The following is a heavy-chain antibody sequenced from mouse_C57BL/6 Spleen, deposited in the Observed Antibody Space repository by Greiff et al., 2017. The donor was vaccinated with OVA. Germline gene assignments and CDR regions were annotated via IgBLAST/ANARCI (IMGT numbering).Heavy chain of an antibody. Sequence: EVQVVESGTVLARPGASVKMSCKTSGYTFTSYWMHWVNQRPGQGLEWIGAIYPGNSDTSYNQKFKGKAKLTAVTSASTAYMELSSLTNEDSAVYYCTPMVTTRGRRFAYWGQGTLVTVSA. CDR3: TPMVTTRGRRFAY. D-gene: IGHD2-2*01. J-gene: IGHJ3*01. CDR1: GYTFTSYW. CDR2: IYPGNSDT. V-gene: IGHV1-5*01.